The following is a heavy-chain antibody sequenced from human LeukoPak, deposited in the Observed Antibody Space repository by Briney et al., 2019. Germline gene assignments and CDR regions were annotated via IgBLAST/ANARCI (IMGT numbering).Heavy chain of an antibody. J-gene: IGHJ4*02. V-gene: IGHV3-48*02. CDR3: ASRDYFDY. CDR2: ITAYSGTT. CDR1: GFTFSTKS. Sequence: GGSLRLSCAVSGFTFSTKSMNWVRQAPGKGLEWLSYITAYSGTTYYADSVKGRFTISRENAKNSLYLQMNRLRDEDTAVYYCASRDYFDYWGQGTLVTVSS.